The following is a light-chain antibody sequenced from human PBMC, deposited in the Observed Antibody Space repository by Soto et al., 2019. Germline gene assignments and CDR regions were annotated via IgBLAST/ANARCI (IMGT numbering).Light chain of an antibody. J-gene: IGLJ2*01. Sequence: QPVLTQSPSASASLGASVKLTCTLSSGHSSYAIAWHQQQPEKGPRYLMKLNSDGSHSKGDGITDRFSGSSSGAERYLTISSLQSEDEADYYCQTWGTGSQGVFGGGTKLTVL. CDR1: SGHSSYA. CDR2: LNSDGSH. CDR3: QTWGTGSQGV. V-gene: IGLV4-69*01.